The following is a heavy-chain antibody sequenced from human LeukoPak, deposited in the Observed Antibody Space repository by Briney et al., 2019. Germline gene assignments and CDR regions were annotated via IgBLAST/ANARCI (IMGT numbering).Heavy chain of an antibody. J-gene: IGHJ4*02. CDR1: GFTFCDYA. CDR3: TRDEVGGYNPKYYFDY. D-gene: IGHD5-24*01. CDR2: IRSKAYGGTT. V-gene: IGHV3-49*03. Sequence: PGGSLRLSCTASGFTFCDYAMSWFRQAPGKGLEWVGFIRSKAYGGTTEYAASVKGRFTISRDDSKSIAYLQMNSLKTEDTAVYYCTRDEVGGYNPKYYFDYWGQGTLVTVSS.